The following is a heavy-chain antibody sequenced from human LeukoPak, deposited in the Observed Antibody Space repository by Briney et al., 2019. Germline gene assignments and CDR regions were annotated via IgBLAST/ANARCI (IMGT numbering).Heavy chain of an antibody. CDR3: ARGYYDFWSGYYGWDRGYYYYMDV. Sequence: GGSLRLSCAASGFTFSSYAMHWVRQAPGKGLEWVAVISYDGSNKYYADSVKGRFTISRDNSKNTLYLQMNSLRAEDTAVYYCARGYYDFWSGYYGWDRGYYYYMDVWGKGTTVTVSS. J-gene: IGHJ6*03. D-gene: IGHD3-3*01. V-gene: IGHV3-30-3*01. CDR2: ISYDGSNK. CDR1: GFTFSSYA.